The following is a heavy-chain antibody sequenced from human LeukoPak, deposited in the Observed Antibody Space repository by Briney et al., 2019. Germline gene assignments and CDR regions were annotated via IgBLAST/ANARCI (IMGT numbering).Heavy chain of an antibody. CDR3: ARSYYYDSNVDY. V-gene: IGHV4-34*01. CDR1: GGSFSGYY. D-gene: IGHD3-22*01. J-gene: IGHJ4*02. Sequence: SETLSLTCAVYGGSFSGYYWSWIRQPPGKGLEWIGEINHSGSTNYNPSLKSRVTISVDTSKNQFSLKLSSVTAADTAVYYCARSYYYDSNVDYWGQGTLVTVSS. CDR2: INHSGST.